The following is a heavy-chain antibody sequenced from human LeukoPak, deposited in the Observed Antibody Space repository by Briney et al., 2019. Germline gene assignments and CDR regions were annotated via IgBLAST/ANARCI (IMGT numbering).Heavy chain of an antibody. CDR3: MRDYMGWFDP. D-gene: IGHD3-10*01. CDR2: ISLDGSTE. J-gene: IGHJ5*02. CDR1: GFSLSNFQ. Sequence: GRSLRLSCVASGFSLSNFQMYWVRQAPGKGLEWVSIISLDGSTEFYADSVKGRFTISRDTASNTMHLEMNNLRIEDTAVYYCMRDYMGWFDPWGQGSLVTVFS. V-gene: IGHV3-30-3*01.